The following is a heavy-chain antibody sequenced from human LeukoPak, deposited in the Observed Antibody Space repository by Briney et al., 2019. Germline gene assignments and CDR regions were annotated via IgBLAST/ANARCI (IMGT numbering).Heavy chain of an antibody. CDR1: GYTFTGYY. D-gene: IGHD3-16*02. V-gene: IGHV1-2*02. CDR2: INPSSGGT. J-gene: IGHJ5*02. CDR3: ARKGVTFGGVITYNWFDP. Sequence: GASVKVSCKASGYTFTGYYLHWVRQAPGQGLEWMGWINPSSGGTNYAQKFQGRVTMTRDTSISTAYMELSSLRSDDTAVYYCARKGVTFGGVITYNWFDPWGQGTLVTVSS.